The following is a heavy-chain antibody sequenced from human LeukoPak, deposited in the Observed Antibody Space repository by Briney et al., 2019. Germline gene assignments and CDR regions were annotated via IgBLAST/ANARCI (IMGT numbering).Heavy chain of an antibody. CDR1: GGSISSTTYY. Sequence: SETLSLTCTVSGGSISSTTYYWAWIRQPPGKGPEWIGYIYYSGSTNYNPSLKSRVTISVDTSKNQFSLKLSSVTAADTAVYYCARHDMTVAPFDYWGQGTLVTVSS. CDR2: IYYSGST. J-gene: IGHJ4*02. CDR3: ARHDMTVAPFDY. V-gene: IGHV4-61*05. D-gene: IGHD6-19*01.